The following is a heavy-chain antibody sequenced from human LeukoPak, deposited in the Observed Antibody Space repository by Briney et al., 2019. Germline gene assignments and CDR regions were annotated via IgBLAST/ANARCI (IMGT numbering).Heavy chain of an antibody. CDR2: ISYSGST. CDR1: GGSISGGDYY. CDR3: ARTLDSSGYYYDN. Sequence: PSETLSLTCTASGGSISGGDYYWSWIRQPPGKGLEWIGYISYSGSTYYSPSLKSRVTISVDTSKNQLSLKLTSVTAADTAVYYCARTLDSSGYYYDNWGQGTLVTVSS. V-gene: IGHV4-30-4*01. J-gene: IGHJ4*02. D-gene: IGHD3-22*01.